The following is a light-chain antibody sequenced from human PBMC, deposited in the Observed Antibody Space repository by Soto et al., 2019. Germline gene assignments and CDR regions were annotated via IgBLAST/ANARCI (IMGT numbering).Light chain of an antibody. CDR1: SSDVGSYDL. CDR3: CSYANSNTLL. CDR2: EVT. J-gene: IGLJ2*01. V-gene: IGLV2-23*02. Sequence: QSALTQPASVSGSPGQSITISCTGTSSDVGSYDLVSWYQQHPGTAPKLIIYEVTKRPSGVSNRFSGSKSGNTASLTISGLQAEDDSDYYCCSYANSNTLLFGGGTNSPS.